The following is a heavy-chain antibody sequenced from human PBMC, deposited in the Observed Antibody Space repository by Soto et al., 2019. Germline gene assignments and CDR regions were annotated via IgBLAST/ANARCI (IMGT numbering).Heavy chain of an antibody. Sequence: QLQLHESGPSLVKPSGTLPLTCTVSGGAISNGNYYWAWIRQPPGKGLEWIGSVYYSGGTGTTYYNSSLKTRVTISMDTSKNQFSLMMTSVTTADTAVYFCAAVVGGAPRHNYSPYWCQGTLVSVS. CDR2: VYYSGGTGTT. V-gene: IGHV4-39*01. J-gene: IGHJ4*02. CDR3: AAVVGGAPRHNYSPY. D-gene: IGHD2-21*01. CDR1: GGAISNGNYY.